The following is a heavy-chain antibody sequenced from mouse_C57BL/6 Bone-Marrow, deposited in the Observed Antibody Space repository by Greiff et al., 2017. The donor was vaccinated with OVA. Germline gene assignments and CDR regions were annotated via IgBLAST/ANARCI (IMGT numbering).Heavy chain of an antibody. V-gene: IGHV1-72*01. Sequence: QVQLQQPGAELVKPGASVKLSCKASGYNFTSYWMHWVKQRPGRGLEWIGRIDPNSGGTKYNEKFKSKATLTVDKPSSTAYMQLSSLTSEDSAVYYCARPTGDGYPHFDYWGQGTTLTVSS. CDR1: GYNFTSYW. D-gene: IGHD2-3*01. CDR3: ARPTGDGYPHFDY. CDR2: IDPNSGGT. J-gene: IGHJ2*01.